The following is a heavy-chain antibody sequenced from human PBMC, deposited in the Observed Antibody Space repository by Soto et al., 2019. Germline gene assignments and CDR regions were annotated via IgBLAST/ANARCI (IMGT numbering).Heavy chain of an antibody. CDR3: ARAIGYFDSSGYDAPFDY. V-gene: IGHV3-30-3*01. J-gene: IGHJ4*02. CDR2: ISYDGSNK. Sequence: GGSLRLSCAASGFTFSSCAMHWVRQAPGKGLEWVALISYDGSNKYYADSVKGRFTISRDNSKNTLYLQMNSLRAEDTAVYYFARAIGYFDSSGYDAPFDYWGQGTLVTVS. CDR1: GFTFSSCA. D-gene: IGHD3-22*01.